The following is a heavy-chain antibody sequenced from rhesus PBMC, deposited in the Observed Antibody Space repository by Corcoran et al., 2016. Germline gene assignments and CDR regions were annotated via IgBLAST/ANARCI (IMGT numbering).Heavy chain of an antibody. CDR2: LSGSGGST. J-gene: IGHJ1*01. D-gene: IGHD6-31*01. CDR3: ANTPSDWYQYFEL. Sequence: QVQLQESGPGLVKPSETLSLPCAVSGGSLSSNYWSWIRQPPGKGLVGIGRLSGSGGSTDYNPSLESRVTISTDTSTNQFSLKWSAVTAADTAVDYCANTPSDWYQYFELWGQGALVTVSS. V-gene: IGHV4-173*01. CDR1: GGSLSSNY.